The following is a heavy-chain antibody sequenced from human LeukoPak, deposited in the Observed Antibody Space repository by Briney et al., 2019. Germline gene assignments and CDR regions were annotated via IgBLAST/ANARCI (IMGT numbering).Heavy chain of an antibody. CDR1: GFTFSSYD. J-gene: IGHJ2*01. CDR2: IGTAGDT. D-gene: IGHD5-12*01. Sequence: PGGSLRLSCAASGFTFSSYDMHWVRQATGKGLEWVSAIGTAGDTYYPGSVKGRFTISRENAKNSLCLQMNSLRAGDTAVYYCARDLADIVATTRVWYFDLWGRGTLVTVSS. V-gene: IGHV3-13*01. CDR3: ARDLADIVATTRVWYFDL.